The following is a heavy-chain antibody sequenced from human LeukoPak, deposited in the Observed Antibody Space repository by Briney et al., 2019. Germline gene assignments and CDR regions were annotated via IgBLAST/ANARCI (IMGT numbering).Heavy chain of an antibody. D-gene: IGHD2-2*01. CDR3: ASSAATEYNWFDP. Sequence: SVKVSCKASGGTFSSYAISWVRQAPGQGLEWMGGIIPIFGTANYAQKFQGRVTITADESTSTAYMELSSLRSEDTAAYYCASSAATEYNWFDPWGQGTLVTVSS. CDR1: GGTFSSYA. CDR2: IIPIFGTA. V-gene: IGHV1-69*13. J-gene: IGHJ5*02.